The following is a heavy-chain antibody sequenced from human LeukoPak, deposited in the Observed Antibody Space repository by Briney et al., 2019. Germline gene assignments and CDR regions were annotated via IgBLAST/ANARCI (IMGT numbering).Heavy chain of an antibody. CDR3: ASGPELDY. V-gene: IGHV3-7*03. Sequence: GGSLRLSCAASGFTFRSYWMRWVRQAPGKGLEWVANIKQDGSEKNYVDSVKGRFTISRDNAKNSLYLQMNSLRAEDTAVYYCASGPELDYWGQGTLVTVSS. CDR2: IKQDGSEK. CDR1: GFTFRSYW. J-gene: IGHJ4*02.